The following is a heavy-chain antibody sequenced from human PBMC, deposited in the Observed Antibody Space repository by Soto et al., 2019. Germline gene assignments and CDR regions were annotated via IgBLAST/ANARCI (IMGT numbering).Heavy chain of an antibody. V-gene: IGHV1-8*01. Sequence: ASVKVSCKASGYTFTTYDINWVRQAPGQGLEWLGWMDPNSGSTGYAQNFQGRITMTTNISRNTAHMELSSLQSEDTAVYYCARERKFDFWRKGLDVWGQGTTVTVSS. CDR3: ARERKFDFWRKGLDV. D-gene: IGHD3-3*01. CDR1: GYTFTTYD. J-gene: IGHJ6*02. CDR2: MDPNSGST.